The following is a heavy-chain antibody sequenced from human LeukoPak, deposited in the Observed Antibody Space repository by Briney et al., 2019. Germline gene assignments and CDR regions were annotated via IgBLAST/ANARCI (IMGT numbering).Heavy chain of an antibody. CDR2: IYYSGST. CDR3: ARGGSYGTSGY. D-gene: IGHD5-18*01. V-gene: IGHV4-59*01. CDR1: GGSISSYY. J-gene: IGHJ4*02. Sequence: SETLSLTCTVSGGSISSYYWSWIRQPPGKGLEWIGYIYYSGSTNYNPSLKSRVTISVDTPKNQFSLKLNSVTAADTAVYYCARGGSYGTSGYWGQGTLVTVSS.